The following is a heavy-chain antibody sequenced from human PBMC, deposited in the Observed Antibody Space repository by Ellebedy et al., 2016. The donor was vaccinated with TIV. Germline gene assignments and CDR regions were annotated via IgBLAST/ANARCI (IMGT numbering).Heavy chain of an antibody. D-gene: IGHD3-3*02. V-gene: IGHV3-66*01. CDR1: GFTVSSNY. CDR3: ALAWLPSELLGDAFDI. Sequence: GESLKISCAASGFTVSSNYMSWVRQAPGKGLEWVSVIYSGGSTYYADSVKGRFTISRDNSKNTLYLQMNSLRAEDTAVYYCALAWLPSELLGDAFDIWGQGTMVTVSS. CDR2: IYSGGST. J-gene: IGHJ3*02.